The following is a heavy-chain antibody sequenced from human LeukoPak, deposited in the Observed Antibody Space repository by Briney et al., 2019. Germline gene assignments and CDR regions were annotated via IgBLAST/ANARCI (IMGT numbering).Heavy chain of an antibody. J-gene: IGHJ6*03. CDR3: ARGGGIVVVPAAIIPPVSYYYYMDV. CDR2: IIPIFGTA. Sequence: SVKVSCKASGGTFSSYAISWVRQALGQGLEWMGGIIPIFGTASYAQKLQGRVTITADESTSTAYMELSSLSSEDTAVYYCARGGGIVVVPAAIIPPVSYYYYMDVWGKGTTVTVSS. V-gene: IGHV1-69*01. CDR1: GGTFSSYA. D-gene: IGHD2-2*02.